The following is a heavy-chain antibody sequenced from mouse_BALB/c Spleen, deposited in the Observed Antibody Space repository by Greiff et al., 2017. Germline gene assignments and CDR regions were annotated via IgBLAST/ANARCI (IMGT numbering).Heavy chain of an antibody. CDR3: ARADDFAY. CDR2: ISNLAYSI. Sequence: DVKLVESGGGLVQPGGSRKLSCAASGFTFCDYGMAWVRQAPGKGPEWVAFISNLAYSIYYADTVTGRFTISRENAKNTLYLEMSSLRSEDTAMYYCARADDFAYWGQGTLVTVSA. CDR1: GFTFCDYG. D-gene: IGHD2-3*01. J-gene: IGHJ3*01. V-gene: IGHV5-15*02.